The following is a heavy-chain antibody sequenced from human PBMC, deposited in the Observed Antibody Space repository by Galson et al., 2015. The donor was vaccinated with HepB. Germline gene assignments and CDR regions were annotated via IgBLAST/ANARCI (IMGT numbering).Heavy chain of an antibody. Sequence: SLRLSCAASGFTFRSYGMHWVRQAPGKGLEWVAVISHDGSNKYYADSVKGRFTISRDNSENTLYLQMNSLRAEDTAVYYCARSEDSSGYYYGAYWGQGTLVTVSS. D-gene: IGHD3-22*01. CDR3: ARSEDSSGYYYGAY. CDR1: GFTFRSYG. J-gene: IGHJ4*02. CDR2: ISHDGSNK. V-gene: IGHV3-30*03.